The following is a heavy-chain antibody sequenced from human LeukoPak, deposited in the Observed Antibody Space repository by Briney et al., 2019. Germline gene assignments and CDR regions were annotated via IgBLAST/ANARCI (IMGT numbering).Heavy chain of an antibody. D-gene: IGHD1-26*01. V-gene: IGHV3-23*01. J-gene: IGHJ4*02. CDR2: VSKTGAYT. CDR3: TSQTYSGSEKYYFDC. CDR1: GITFTSAW. Sequence: PGGSLRLSCAASGITFTSAWMGWVRQAPGKGLEWVSIVSKTGAYTYYADSVNGRFTVSRDNSDNTLYLQMRSLRAEDTAIYYCTSQTYSGSEKYYFDCWGQGTLVTVSS.